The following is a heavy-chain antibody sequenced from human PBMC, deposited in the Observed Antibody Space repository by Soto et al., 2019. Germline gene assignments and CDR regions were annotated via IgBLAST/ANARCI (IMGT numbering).Heavy chain of an antibody. CDR3: ARGGVRITIFGVVPGADAFDI. CDR2: ISAYNGNT. CDR1: GYTFTSYG. D-gene: IGHD3-3*01. V-gene: IGHV1-18*04. J-gene: IGHJ3*02. Sequence: ASVKVSCKASGYTFTSYGISWVRQAPGQGLELMGWISAYNGNTNYAQKLQGRVTMTTDTSTSTAYMELRSLRSDDTAVYYCARGGVRITIFGVVPGADAFDIWGQGTMVTV.